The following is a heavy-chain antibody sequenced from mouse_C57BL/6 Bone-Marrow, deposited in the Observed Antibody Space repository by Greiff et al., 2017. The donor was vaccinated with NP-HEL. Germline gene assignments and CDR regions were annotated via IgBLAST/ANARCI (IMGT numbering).Heavy chain of an antibody. Sequence: VQLQESGAELARPGASVKMSCKASGYTFTSYTMHWVKQRPGQGLEWIGYINPSSGYTKYNQKFKDKATLTADKSSSTAYMQLSSLTSEDSAVYHCIGSPLYYYAMDYWGQGTSVTVSS. CDR1: GYTFTSYT. J-gene: IGHJ4*01. V-gene: IGHV1-4*01. CDR3: IGSPLYYYAMDY. CDR2: INPSSGYT.